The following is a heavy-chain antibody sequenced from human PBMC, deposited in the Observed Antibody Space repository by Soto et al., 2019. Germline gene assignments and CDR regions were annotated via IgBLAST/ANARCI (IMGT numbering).Heavy chain of an antibody. J-gene: IGHJ6*02. CDR1: GFTFSTYA. D-gene: IGHD3-22*01. Sequence: QAGGSLRLSCAASGFTFSTYAMYWVRQAPGKGLEWVAFISYDGSNKYYGDSVKGRFTISRDNSKNTLFLQVNSLRGEDTAVYYCARGARRTTMILVSRVYYYGMDVWGQGTTVTVSS. V-gene: IGHV3-30-3*01. CDR3: ARGARRTTMILVSRVYYYGMDV. CDR2: ISYDGSNK.